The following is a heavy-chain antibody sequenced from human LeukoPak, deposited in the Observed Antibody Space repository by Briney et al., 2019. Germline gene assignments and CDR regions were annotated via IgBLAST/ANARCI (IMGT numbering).Heavy chain of an antibody. CDR3: AKRGGSSWYREYYFDY. J-gene: IGHJ4*02. CDR2: TDHSGNT. Sequence: PSGTLSLTCAVSHGSISDSTWWTWVRQPPGKGLEWIGETDHSGNTNYNPSLKSRVTISADKSKNQFSLTLTSVTAADTAVYYCAKRGGSSWYREYYFDYWGQGTLVTVSS. V-gene: IGHV4-4*02. CDR1: HGSISDSTW. D-gene: IGHD6-13*01.